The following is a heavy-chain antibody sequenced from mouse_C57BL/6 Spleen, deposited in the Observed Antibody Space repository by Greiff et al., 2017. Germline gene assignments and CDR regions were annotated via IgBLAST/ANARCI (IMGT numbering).Heavy chain of an antibody. J-gene: IGHJ3*01. CDR3: ARSNFDSNFWFAY. CDR2: IHPNSGST. V-gene: IGHV1-64*01. CDR1: GYTFTSYW. Sequence: VQLQQPGAELVKPGASVKLSCKASGYTFTSYWMHWVKQRPGQGLEWIGMIHPNSGSTNYNEKFKSKATLTVDKSSSTAYMQLSSLTSEDSAVYYCARSNFDSNFWFAYWGQGTLVTVSA. D-gene: IGHD2-5*01.